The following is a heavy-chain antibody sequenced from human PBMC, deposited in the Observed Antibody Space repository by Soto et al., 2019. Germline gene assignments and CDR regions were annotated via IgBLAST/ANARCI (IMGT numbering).Heavy chain of an antibody. CDR3: ARGNPYNYAGFDV. CDR1: GYTFSNFD. V-gene: IGHV1-8*01. D-gene: IGHD3-16*01. CDR2: MNANSRNT. J-gene: IGHJ6*02. Sequence: ASVKVSCKASGYTFSNFDINWLRQASGQGPEWMGWMNANSRNTVYSQRFQGKFTMTWDTSLSTAYMEMNNLMSEDTAVYYCARGNPYNYAGFDVWGQGTTVTVSS.